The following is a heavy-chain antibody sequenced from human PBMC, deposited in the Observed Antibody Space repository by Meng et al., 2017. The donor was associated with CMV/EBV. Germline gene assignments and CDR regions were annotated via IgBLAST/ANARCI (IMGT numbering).Heavy chain of an antibody. J-gene: IGHJ4*02. CDR3: ARVLRQTSDFDD. CDR2: INPNSGGT. Sequence: CKASGYSFSGYYMHWVRQAPGQGLGWMGWINPNSGGTNFAQKFQGRVTMTRDTSISTAYMELSRLRSDDTAVYYCARVLRQTSDFDDWGQGTLVTVSS. D-gene: IGHD1-7*01. CDR1: GYSFSGYY. V-gene: IGHV1-2*02.